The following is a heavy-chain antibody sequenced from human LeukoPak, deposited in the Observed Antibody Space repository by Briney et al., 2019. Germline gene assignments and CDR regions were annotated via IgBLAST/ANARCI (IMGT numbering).Heavy chain of an antibody. V-gene: IGHV4-59*01. CDR1: DGSITNYD. Sequence: SETLSLTCTVSDGSITNYDWSWVRQPPGKGLEFIGHVHYSGTTNYNPSLRSPVTISIDTSKKHFFLKLKSVTAADTAVYYCATGYGDFRVEGRYFYSWGQGTLVTVSS. D-gene: IGHD4-17*01. J-gene: IGHJ4*02. CDR3: ATGYGDFRVEGRYFYS. CDR2: VHYSGTT.